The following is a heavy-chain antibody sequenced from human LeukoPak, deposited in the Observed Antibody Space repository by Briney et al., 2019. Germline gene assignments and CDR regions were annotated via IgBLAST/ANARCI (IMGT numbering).Heavy chain of an antibody. Sequence: GGSLRLSCAASGFTFSSYAMSWVRQAQGKGLEWLSAISGSGGSTYYADSVKGLFTISRDNSKNTLYLQMTSLRAEDTAVYYCAKDPRGSSISYVDYWGQGTLVTVSS. CDR2: ISGSGGST. J-gene: IGHJ4*02. D-gene: IGHD6-6*01. CDR1: GFTFSSYA. CDR3: AKDPRGSSISYVDY. V-gene: IGHV3-23*01.